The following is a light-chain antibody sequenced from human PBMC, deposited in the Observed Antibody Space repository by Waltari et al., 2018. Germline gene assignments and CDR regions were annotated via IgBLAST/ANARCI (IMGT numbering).Light chain of an antibody. CDR1: SSDVGGYNY. CDR2: DVS. Sequence: QSALTQPASVSGSPGQSITISCTGTSSDVGGYNYVSWYQQHPGKAPKLMIYDVSKRPSGVSNRFAGSTSGNAASLTISGLQAEDGAEYYCSSYTSGSTLGVFGGGTRLTVL. CDR3: SSYTSGSTLGV. J-gene: IGLJ2*01. V-gene: IGLV2-14*03.